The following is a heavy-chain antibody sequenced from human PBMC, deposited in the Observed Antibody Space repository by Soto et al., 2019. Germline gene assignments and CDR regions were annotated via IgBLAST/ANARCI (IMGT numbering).Heavy chain of an antibody. CDR2: INHSGST. V-gene: IGHV4-34*01. CDR1: GGSFSGYY. J-gene: IGHJ1*01. D-gene: IGHD3-3*01. CDR3: ARGRGGTYYDFWSGYYIGFQH. Sequence: QVQLQQWGAGLLKPSETLSLTCAVYGGSFSGYYWSWIRQPPGKGLEWIGEINHSGSTNYNPSLKSRVTISVDTSKNQFSLKLSSVTAADTAVYYCARGRGGTYYDFWSGYYIGFQHWGQGTLVTVSS.